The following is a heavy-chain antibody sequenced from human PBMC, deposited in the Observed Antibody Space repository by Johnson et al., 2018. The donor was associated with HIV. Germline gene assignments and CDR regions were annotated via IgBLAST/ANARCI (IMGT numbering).Heavy chain of an antibody. CDR3: ARAYTYGAFDI. CDR1: GFIVSSNY. J-gene: IGHJ3*02. CDR2: IYSGGST. D-gene: IGHD5-18*01. V-gene: IGHV3-66*01. Sequence: VQLVESGGGLVQPGGSLRLSCAASGFIVSSNYMNWVRQAPGKGLEWVSVIYSGGSTYHADSVKGRFIISRDNSKRTLYLQMNSLRAEDTAVYYCARAYTYGAFDIWGQRTTVTISS.